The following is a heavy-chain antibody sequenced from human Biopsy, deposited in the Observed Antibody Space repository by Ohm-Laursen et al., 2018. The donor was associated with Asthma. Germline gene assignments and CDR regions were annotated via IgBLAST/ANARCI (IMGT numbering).Heavy chain of an antibody. CDR3: ARVQSYGDIRFGLDV. Sequence: SQTLSLTCSVSRFAIYSRDHHWSWLRRTPGKGLELLGFGFYSGSTFYNPSFKSRITISVDTSKNQFSLRLRSVTAADTAVYFCARVQSYGDIRFGLDVWGQGTTVTVSS. D-gene: IGHD2-21*02. CDR1: RFAIYSRDHH. J-gene: IGHJ6*02. V-gene: IGHV4-30-4*01. CDR2: GFYSGST.